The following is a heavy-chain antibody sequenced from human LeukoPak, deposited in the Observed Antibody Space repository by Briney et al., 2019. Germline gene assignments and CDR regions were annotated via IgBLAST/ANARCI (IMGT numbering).Heavy chain of an antibody. CDR2: INHSGST. Sequence: PSETLSLTCAVYGGSFRGYYWSCIRQPPGKGLEWIGEINHSGSTNYNPSLKSRVTISVDTSKNQFSLKLSSVTAADTAVYYCARRRSYDILTGYYQFRAFDIWGQGTMVTVSS. CDR3: ARRRSYDILTGYYQFRAFDI. CDR1: GGSFRGYY. J-gene: IGHJ3*02. V-gene: IGHV4-34*01. D-gene: IGHD3-9*01.